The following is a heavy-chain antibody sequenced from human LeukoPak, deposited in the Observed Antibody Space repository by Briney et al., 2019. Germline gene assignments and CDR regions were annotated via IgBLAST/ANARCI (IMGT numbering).Heavy chain of an antibody. D-gene: IGHD6-6*01. CDR3: ARLSSSYLAAPSDY. J-gene: IGHJ4*02. Sequence: SETLSLTCTVSGVSTSSSSYYWGGIRQPPGKGLEWIGNIYYSGSTYYNPPLNSRVTISVDTSKNQFSLKLSSVTAADTAVYFCARLSSSYLAAPSDYWGQGTLGTLSS. V-gene: IGHV4-39*01. CDR2: IYYSGST. CDR1: GVSTSSSSYY.